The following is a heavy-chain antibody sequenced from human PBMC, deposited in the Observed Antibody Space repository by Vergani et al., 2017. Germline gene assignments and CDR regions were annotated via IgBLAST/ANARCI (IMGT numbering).Heavy chain of an antibody. CDR3: ARLSYDTTPYLQGGYDC. Sequence: EVQLVESGGVVVQPGGSLRLSCAASGFSFDDYAMHWVRQGPGKSLEWVSLISWDGYSTYYADCAKGRFTISRDSSKNSLYLQMNSLRAEDTAVYYCARLSYDTTPYLQGGYDCWGQGTLVSVSS. CDR1: GFSFDDYA. D-gene: IGHD3-22*01. CDR2: ISWDGYST. J-gene: IGHJ4*02. V-gene: IGHV3-43D*04.